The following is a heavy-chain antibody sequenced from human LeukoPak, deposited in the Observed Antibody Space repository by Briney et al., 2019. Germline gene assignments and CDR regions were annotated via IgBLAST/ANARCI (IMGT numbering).Heavy chain of an antibody. V-gene: IGHV4-59*01. CDR2: IYYSGST. J-gene: IGHJ4*02. Sequence: TLSLTFPVSGGSISSYYWNWIRQPPGKGLEWIGYIYYSGSTNYNPSLKSRVTISVDTSKNQFFLKLRSVTAADTAVYYCARHDDYYDSSGYRYWGQGTLVTVSS. CDR1: GGSISSYY. CDR3: ARHDDYYDSSGYRY. D-gene: IGHD3-22*01.